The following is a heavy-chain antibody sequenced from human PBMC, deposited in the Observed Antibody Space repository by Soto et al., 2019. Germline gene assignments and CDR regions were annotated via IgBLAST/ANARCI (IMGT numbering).Heavy chain of an antibody. D-gene: IGHD1-20*01. CDR2: IYNSGST. V-gene: IGHV4-30-4*01. CDR1: GGSFSSGDYY. Sequence: QVQLQESGPGLVKPSQTLSLTCTVSGGSFSSGDYYWTWIRQPPGKGLEWIGYIYNSGSTYYNPSLKSRVTISVDTSKNQFSLRLSSVTAADTAVYYCARVRHINAFDIWGQGTMVTVSS. J-gene: IGHJ3*02. CDR3: ARVRHINAFDI.